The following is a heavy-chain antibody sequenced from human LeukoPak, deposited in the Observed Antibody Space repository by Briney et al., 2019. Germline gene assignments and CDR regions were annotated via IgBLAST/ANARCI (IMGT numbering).Heavy chain of an antibody. D-gene: IGHD1-7*01. CDR1: GGSISTYY. Sequence: SETLSLTCTVSGGSISTYYWSWIRQPPGKRLEWIGYVYHSGSTNYNPSLTSRLTISVDTSKDQFSLNLRSVTAADTAVYYCARVGTSGTYDFWGQGTLVTVSS. CDR2: VYHSGST. J-gene: IGHJ4*02. CDR3: ARVGTSGTYDF. V-gene: IGHV4-4*08.